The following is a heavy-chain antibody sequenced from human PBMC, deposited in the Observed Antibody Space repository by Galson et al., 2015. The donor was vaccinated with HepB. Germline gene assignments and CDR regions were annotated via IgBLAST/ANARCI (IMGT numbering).Heavy chain of an antibody. CDR2: INHSGST. CDR1: GGSFSGYY. D-gene: IGHD3-22*01. J-gene: IGHJ4*02. Sequence: SETLSLTCAVYGGSFSGYYWSWIRQPPGKGLEWIGEINHSGSTNYNPSLKSRVTISVDTSKNQFSLKLSSVTAADTAVYYCASCDSSGYYYLDYWGQGTLVTVSS. V-gene: IGHV4-34*01. CDR3: ASCDSSGYYYLDY.